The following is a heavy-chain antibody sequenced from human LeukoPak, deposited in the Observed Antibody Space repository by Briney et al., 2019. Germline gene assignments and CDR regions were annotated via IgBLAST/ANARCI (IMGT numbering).Heavy chain of an antibody. D-gene: IGHD3-10*01. CDR1: GGSISSSNW. CDR3: ARDGRGPTRESLDY. CDR2: IYHSGST. V-gene: IGHV4-4*02. J-gene: IGHJ4*02. Sequence: SETLSLTCAVSGGSISSSNWWSWVRQPPGKGLEWIGEIYHSGSTNYNPSLKSRVTISVDKSKNQFSLKLSSVTAEDTAVYYCARDGRGPTRESLDYWGQGTLVTVSS.